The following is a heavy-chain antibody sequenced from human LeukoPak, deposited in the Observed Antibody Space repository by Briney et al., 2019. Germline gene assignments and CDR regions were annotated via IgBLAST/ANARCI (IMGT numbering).Heavy chain of an antibody. D-gene: IGHD5-18*01. CDR2: IYHSGST. Sequence: SQTLSLTCAVSGGSISSGGYSWSWIRQPPGKGLEWIGYIYHSGSTYYNPSLKSRVTISVDRSKNQFSLKLSSVTAADTAVYYCARAPLRQLWLGYFDLWGRGTLVTVSS. J-gene: IGHJ2*01. CDR1: GGSISSGGYS. CDR3: ARAPLRQLWLGYFDL. V-gene: IGHV4-30-2*01.